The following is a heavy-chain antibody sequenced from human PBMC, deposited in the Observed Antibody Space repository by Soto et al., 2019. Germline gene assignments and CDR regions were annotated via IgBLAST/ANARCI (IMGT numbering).Heavy chain of an antibody. D-gene: IGHD3-16*02. CDR1: GGTFSSYA. V-gene: IGHV1-69*13. CDR2: IIPIFGTA. CDR3: ARELSVRNYYYGMDV. Sequence: ASVKVSCKASGGTFSSYAISWVRQAPGQGLEWMGGIIPIFGTANYAQKFQGRVTITADESTSTAYMELSSLRSEDTAVYYCARELSVRNYYYGMDVWGQGTKVTVSS. J-gene: IGHJ6*02.